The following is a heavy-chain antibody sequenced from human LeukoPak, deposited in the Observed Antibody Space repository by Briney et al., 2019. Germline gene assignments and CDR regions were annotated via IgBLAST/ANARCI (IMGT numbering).Heavy chain of an antibody. CDR2: ISWNSGSI. J-gene: IGHJ5*02. CDR1: GFTFSSYS. D-gene: IGHD1-7*01. CDR3: ARGLNWNYGWFDP. Sequence: GGSLRLSCAASGFTFSSYSMHWVRQAPGKGLEWVSGISWNSGSIGYADSVKGRFTISRDNAKNSLYLQMNSLRAEDTAVYYCARGLNWNYGWFDPWGQGTLVTVSS. V-gene: IGHV3-9*01.